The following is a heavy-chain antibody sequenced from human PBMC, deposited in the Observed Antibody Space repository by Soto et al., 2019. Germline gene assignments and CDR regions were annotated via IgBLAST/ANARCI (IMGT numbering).Heavy chain of an antibody. CDR1: GFSFSDYV. V-gene: IGHV3-33*01. CDR3: ARDDDNEANAFDY. D-gene: IGHD2-8*01. J-gene: IGHJ4*02. CDR2: MWYHGRDL. Sequence: PGGSLRLSCAASGFSFSDYVMHWVRQAPGKGLEWVAVMWYHGRDLFYTDSVKGRFTISRDNSKNTLFLQMNSLRADDTAVYYCARDDDNEANAFDYWGPGTLVTVSS.